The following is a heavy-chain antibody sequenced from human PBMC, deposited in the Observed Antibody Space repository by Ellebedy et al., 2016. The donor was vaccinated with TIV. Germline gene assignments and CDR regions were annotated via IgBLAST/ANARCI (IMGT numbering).Heavy chain of an antibody. Sequence: SETLSLTXTVSGGSLSRYYWSWIRQPPGKGLEWIGCIYDNGRTNYHPSLKSRVTISVDTSRKEFSLGLTSVTAADTAVYYCARDRMYYYDSSGSYQYYGMDVWGQGTTVTVSS. CDR3: ARDRMYYYDSSGSYQYYGMDV. V-gene: IGHV4-59*01. CDR2: IYDNGRT. D-gene: IGHD3-22*01. J-gene: IGHJ6*02. CDR1: GGSLSRYY.